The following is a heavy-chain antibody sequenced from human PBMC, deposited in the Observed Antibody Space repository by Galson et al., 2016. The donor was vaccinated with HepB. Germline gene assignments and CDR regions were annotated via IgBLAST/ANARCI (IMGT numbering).Heavy chain of an antibody. J-gene: IGHJ6*02. D-gene: IGHD2-21*02. CDR3: AKGDGVVTVYYYYGMDV. CDR2: ISGRGVST. Sequence: SLRLSCAASGFTFSSYAMSWVRQAPGKGLEWVSAISGRGVSTYYADSVKGRFTISRDNSKNPLYLQMNSLRAEDTAVYYCAKGDGVVTVYYYYGMDVWGQGTTVTVSS. V-gene: IGHV3-23*01. CDR1: GFTFSSYA.